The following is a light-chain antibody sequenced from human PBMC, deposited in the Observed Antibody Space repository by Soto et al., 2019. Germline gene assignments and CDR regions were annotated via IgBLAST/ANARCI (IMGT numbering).Light chain of an antibody. J-gene: IGKJ2*01. CDR2: GAS. CDR3: QHYKNWPYT. Sequence: EILMTQSPATLSVSPGERATLSCRASQSVSNRLAWYQQKLGQAPRLLIYGASTRATGIPARFSGSGSGTEFTLTISSLQSEDSAIYYCQHYKNWPYTFGQGTKVDIK. CDR1: QSVSNR. V-gene: IGKV3-15*01.